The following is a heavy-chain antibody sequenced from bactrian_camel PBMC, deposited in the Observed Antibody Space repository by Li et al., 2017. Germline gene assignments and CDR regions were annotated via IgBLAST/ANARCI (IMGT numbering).Heavy chain of an antibody. V-gene: IGHV3S10*01. D-gene: IGHD2*01. CDR2: IMADGTT. CDR3: FVSVAEH. Sequence: VQLVESGGGLVQPGGSLRLSCAASGFTFSNHNMYWIRQAPGKGLEWVSRIMADGTTYYADSLKDRFTISRDNNANAVYLQMNSLKPEDTAVYYCFVSVAEHWGQGTQVTVS. J-gene: IGHJ4*01. CDR1: GFTFSNHN.